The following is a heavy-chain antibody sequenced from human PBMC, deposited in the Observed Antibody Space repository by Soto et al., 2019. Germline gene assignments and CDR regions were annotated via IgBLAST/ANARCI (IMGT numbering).Heavy chain of an antibody. Sequence: QVQLQQWGAGLLKPSETLSLTCAVYGGSFSGYYWSWIRQPPGKGLEWIGEINHSGSTNYNPSLKGRFTISADTSKNQFPLKLRSVTAADTAVYYCARGAGYCSSTSCYLSFFDYWGQGTLVTVSS. J-gene: IGHJ4*02. CDR1: GGSFSGYY. CDR2: INHSGST. CDR3: ARGAGYCSSTSCYLSFFDY. D-gene: IGHD2-2*01. V-gene: IGHV4-34*01.